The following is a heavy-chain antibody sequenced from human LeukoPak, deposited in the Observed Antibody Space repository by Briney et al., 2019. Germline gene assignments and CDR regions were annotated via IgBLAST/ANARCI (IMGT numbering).Heavy chain of an antibody. CDR1: GYFFTDFY. CDR3: ATDRERYSSGWYHYGVQ. J-gene: IGHJ4*02. Sequence: GASVKVSCKTSGYFFTDFYIHWVQQAPGKGPEWMGRVSPRDTETIYAEKFQDRVTMSADTSTDTAYMELSSLRSEDTAVYYCATDRERYSSGWYHYGVQWGQGTLVTVSS. D-gene: IGHD6-19*01. CDR2: VSPRDTET. V-gene: IGHV1-69-2*01.